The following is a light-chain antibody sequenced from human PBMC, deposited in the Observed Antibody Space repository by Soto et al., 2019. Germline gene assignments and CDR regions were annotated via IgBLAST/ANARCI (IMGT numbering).Light chain of an antibody. V-gene: IGLV7-46*01. CDR1: TGAVTSGHY. CDR3: LLSYSGAQAV. J-gene: IGLJ2*01. Sequence: QTVVTQEPSLTVSPGGTVTLTCGSSTGAVTSGHYPYWFQQKPGQAPRTLIYDTSNKHSWTPARFSGSLLGGKAALTLSGAQPEDEAEYYCLLSYSGAQAVFGGGTQLTFL. CDR2: DTS.